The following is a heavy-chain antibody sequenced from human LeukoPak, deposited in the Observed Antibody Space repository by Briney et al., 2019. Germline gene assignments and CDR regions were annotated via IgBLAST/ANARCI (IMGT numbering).Heavy chain of an antibody. J-gene: IGHJ5*02. D-gene: IGHD3-3*01. Sequence: ASVKVSCKASGYTFTGYYMHWVRQAPGQGLEWMGIINPNGINTNYAQNFQGRVTMTRDMSTNTIYMELSSLRSEDTAVYYCARGPHIRTYDRDNWFDPWGQGTLVTVSS. CDR3: ARGPHIRTYDRDNWFDP. CDR2: INPNGINT. CDR1: GYTFTGYY. V-gene: IGHV1-46*01.